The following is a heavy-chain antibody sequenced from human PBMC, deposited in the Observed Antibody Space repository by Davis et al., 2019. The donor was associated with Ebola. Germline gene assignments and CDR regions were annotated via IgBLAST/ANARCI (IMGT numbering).Heavy chain of an antibody. J-gene: IGHJ3*02. CDR3: ATVSSGYIVATIGAFDI. CDR1: GYTFTSYG. V-gene: IGHV1-24*01. D-gene: IGHD5-12*01. Sequence: AASVKVSCKASGYTFTSYGISWVRQAPGQGLEWMGGFDPEDGETIYAQKFQGRVTMTEDTSTDTAYMELSSLRSEDTAVYYCATVSSGYIVATIGAFDIWGQGTMVTVSS. CDR2: FDPEDGET.